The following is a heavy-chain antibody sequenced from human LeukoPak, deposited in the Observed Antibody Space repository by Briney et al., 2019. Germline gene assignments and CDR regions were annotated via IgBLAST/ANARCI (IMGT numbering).Heavy chain of an antibody. CDR3: ARGGGRYYDY. D-gene: IGHD1-26*01. CDR1: GVTFSFFS. Sequence: PGGSLRLSCEASGVTFSFFSMNWVRQAPGKGLEWVAYISSGGSPIYYADSVKGRFTISRDNAKNSLYLQMNSLRDEDTAVYYCARGGGRYYDYWGQGTLVTVSS. V-gene: IGHV3-48*02. J-gene: IGHJ4*02. CDR2: ISSGGSPI.